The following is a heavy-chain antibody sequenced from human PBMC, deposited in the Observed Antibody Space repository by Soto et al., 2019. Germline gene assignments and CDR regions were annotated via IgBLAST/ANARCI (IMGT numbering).Heavy chain of an antibody. CDR2: LLRSGSSA. D-gene: IGHD4-17*01. Sequence: GGSLRLCCAASGFTFRNYAMTWARQAPGKGLEWVSSLLRSGSSAYYADSVRGRFSISSDTSANSLYLQMDNLRAEDTAIYYCAKDAISGDGIWLMDSWGQGTVVTVSS. CDR1: GFTFRNYA. CDR3: AKDAISGDGIWLMDS. V-gene: IGHV3-23*01. J-gene: IGHJ5*02.